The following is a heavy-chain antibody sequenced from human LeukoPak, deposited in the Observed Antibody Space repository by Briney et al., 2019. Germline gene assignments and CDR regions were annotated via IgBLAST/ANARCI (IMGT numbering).Heavy chain of an antibody. V-gene: IGHV3-23*01. Sequence: GGSLRLSCAASVFPFSSYSMSWVRQAPGKGLEWVSAISGSGSSTYYADSVKGRFTISRDNSKNTLYLQVNSLRAEDTAVYYCAKKNGAAAGPNFFDCWGQGTLVTVSS. D-gene: IGHD6-13*01. CDR1: VFPFSSYS. CDR3: AKKNGAAAGPNFFDC. CDR2: ISGSGSST. J-gene: IGHJ4*02.